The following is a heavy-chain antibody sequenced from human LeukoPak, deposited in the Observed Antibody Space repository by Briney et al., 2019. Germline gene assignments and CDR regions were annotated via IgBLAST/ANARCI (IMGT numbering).Heavy chain of an antibody. CDR2: ITETSHV. Sequence: GGSLRLSCAASGFTFSAFSMNWVRQAPGKGQEWVSSITETSHVYYAESVKGRFTISRDNAKNLVFLQIKSLRVEDTAVYFCTRDLHTVIPPGGIDYWGQGTLVTVSS. CDR3: TRDLHTVIPPGGIDY. D-gene: IGHD4-17*01. V-gene: IGHV3-21*01. J-gene: IGHJ4*02. CDR1: GFTFSAFS.